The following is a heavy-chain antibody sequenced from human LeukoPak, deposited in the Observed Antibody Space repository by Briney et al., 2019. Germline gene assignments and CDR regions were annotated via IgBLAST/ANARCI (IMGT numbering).Heavy chain of an antibody. Sequence: GGTLRLSCAASGFTFSIYGMHWVRQAPGMGLEWVAFIRYEGSNKYYAGSVKGRFTISRDNSKNTMYLQMTRLRAEDTAVYSCAKDEGKTYYDFWSGYYPNEYYFDYWGQGTLVTVSS. V-gene: IGHV3-30*02. CDR2: IRYEGSNK. CDR1: GFTFSIYG. CDR3: AKDEGKTYYDFWSGYYPNEYYFDY. J-gene: IGHJ4*02. D-gene: IGHD3-3*01.